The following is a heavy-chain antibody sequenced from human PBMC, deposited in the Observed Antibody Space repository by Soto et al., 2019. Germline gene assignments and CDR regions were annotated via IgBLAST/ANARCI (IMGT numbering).Heavy chain of an antibody. Sequence: PGGSLRLSCAASGFTFSSYAMHWVRQAPGKGLEWVAVISYDGSNKYYADSVKGLFTISRDNSKNTLYLQTNSLRAEDTAVYYCASSSSSWYYFDYWGQGTLVTVSS. J-gene: IGHJ4*02. V-gene: IGHV3-30-3*01. CDR1: GFTFSSYA. CDR3: ASSSSSWYYFDY. D-gene: IGHD6-13*01. CDR2: ISYDGSNK.